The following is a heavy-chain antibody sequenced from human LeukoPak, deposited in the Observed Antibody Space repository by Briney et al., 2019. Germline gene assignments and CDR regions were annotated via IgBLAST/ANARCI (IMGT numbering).Heavy chain of an antibody. Sequence: GGSLRLSCSASGFTFNKYAMNWVRQPPGKGLEWVSSIAGTGGSTYYADSVKGRFTLSRDNSENTLYLQLNSLRAEDSGIYYCAKAFRIVGIGNPDDAFDVWGQGTVVTVS. CDR3: AKAFRIVGIGNPDDAFDV. D-gene: IGHD1-26*01. V-gene: IGHV3-23*01. CDR1: GFTFNKYA. J-gene: IGHJ3*01. CDR2: IAGTGGST.